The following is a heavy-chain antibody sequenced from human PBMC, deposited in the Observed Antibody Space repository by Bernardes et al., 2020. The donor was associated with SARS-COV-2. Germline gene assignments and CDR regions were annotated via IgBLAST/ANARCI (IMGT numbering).Heavy chain of an antibody. Sequence: GGSLRLSCAASGFSFSTYWMHWVRQVPGKGLVWVSNINTDGSRTNYADSVEGRFTISRDNAKNTLYLEMISLRAEDTAVYYCTRDPSGTSPAWGQGTLVTVPS. V-gene: IGHV3-74*01. D-gene: IGHD1-1*01. CDR3: TRDPSGTSPA. CDR1: GFSFSTYW. J-gene: IGHJ5*02. CDR2: INTDGSRT.